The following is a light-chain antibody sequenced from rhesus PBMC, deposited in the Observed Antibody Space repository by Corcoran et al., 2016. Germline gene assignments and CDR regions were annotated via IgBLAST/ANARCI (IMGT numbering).Light chain of an antibody. J-gene: IGKJ1*01. V-gene: IGKV3-35*01. Sequence: EIVMTQSPATLSLSPGERATLSCRASQSVSSNLAWYQQKPGQAPRLLIYDSSHRATGIPDRFRGSGSGTDVTLTISSMEPEEVGVYYCQQESNWPRSFGQGTKVEIK. CDR3: QQESNWPRS. CDR2: DSS. CDR1: QSVSSN.